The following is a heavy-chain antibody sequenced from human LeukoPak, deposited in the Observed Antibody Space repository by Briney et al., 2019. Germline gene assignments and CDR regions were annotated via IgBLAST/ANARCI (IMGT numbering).Heavy chain of an antibody. V-gene: IGHV4-61*01. CDR2: IYYSGST. J-gene: IGHJ4*02. CDR3: ARVGDSEWFGELLRPHFDY. Sequence: SETLSLTCTVSGGSVSSGSYYWSWIRQPPGKGLEWIGYIYYSGSTNYNPSLKSRVTISVDTSKNQFSLKLSSVTAADTAVYYCARVGDSEWFGELLRPHFDYWGQGTLVTVSS. D-gene: IGHD3-10*01. CDR1: GGSVSSGSYY.